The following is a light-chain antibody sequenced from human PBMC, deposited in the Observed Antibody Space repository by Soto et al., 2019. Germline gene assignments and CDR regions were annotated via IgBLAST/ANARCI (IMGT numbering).Light chain of an antibody. CDR3: QQYNNWPPWT. V-gene: IGKV3-15*01. CDR1: QSVRRN. J-gene: IGKJ1*01. CDR2: GAS. Sequence: EIVMTQSPATLSVSPGERANLSCRASQSVRRNLAWYQQKPGQAPRLLIYGASTRATGIPARFSGSGSGTEFTLTISSLQSEDFAVYYCQQYNNWPPWTFGQGTKVEIK.